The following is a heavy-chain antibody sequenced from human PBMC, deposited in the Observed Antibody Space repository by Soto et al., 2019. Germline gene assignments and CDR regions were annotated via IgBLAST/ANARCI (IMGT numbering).Heavy chain of an antibody. CDR2: IYYSGST. Sequence: TSETLSLTCTVSGGSISSSSYYWGWIRQPPGKGLEWIGSIYYSGSTYYNPSLKSRVTISVDTSKNQFSLKLSSVTAADTAVYYCARLGGSDTLDYWGQGTLVTV. J-gene: IGHJ4*02. CDR3: ARLGGSDTLDY. D-gene: IGHD1-26*01. CDR1: GGSISSSSYY. V-gene: IGHV4-39*01.